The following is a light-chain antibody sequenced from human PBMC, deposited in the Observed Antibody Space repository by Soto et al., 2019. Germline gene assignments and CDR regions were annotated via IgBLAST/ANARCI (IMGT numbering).Light chain of an antibody. CDR2: DND. CDR1: KSNIGRNY. V-gene: IGLV1-51*01. CDR3: GTWDSSLSAVV. J-gene: IGLJ2*01. Sequence: QSVLTQPPSVSAAPGQKVTISCSGSKSNIGRNYISWYQQLPKTAPKLLINDNDKRPSGIPDRFSGSKSGTSATLGITGLQTGDEADYYCGTWDSSLSAVVFGGGTKLTVL.